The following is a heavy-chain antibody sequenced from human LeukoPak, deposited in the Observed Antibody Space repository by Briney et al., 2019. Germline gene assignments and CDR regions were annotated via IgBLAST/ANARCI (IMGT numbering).Heavy chain of an antibody. CDR3: ARVIAPRPSNWFDP. CDR1: GGSFRGYY. D-gene: IGHD6-6*01. Sequence: SETLSLTCAVNGGSFRGYYWSWIRQPPGKGLEWIGEINYSGSTNYNPSLKSRVTISMDTSKNQFSLRLDSVTAADTAVYYCARVIAPRPSNWFDPWGQGTLVTVSS. J-gene: IGHJ5*02. V-gene: IGHV4-34*01. CDR2: INYSGST.